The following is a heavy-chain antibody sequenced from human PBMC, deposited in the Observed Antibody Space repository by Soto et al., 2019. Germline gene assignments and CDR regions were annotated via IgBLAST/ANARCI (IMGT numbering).Heavy chain of an antibody. J-gene: IGHJ4*02. CDR2: IGTAGDP. D-gene: IGHD3-22*01. CDR3: ARVASSGYYYDY. CDR1: GFTFSSYD. Sequence: GGSLRLSCAASGFTFSSYDMHWVRQATGKGLEWVSAIGTAGDPYYPGSVKGRFTITRENAKNSLYLQMNSLRAGDTAVYYCARVASSGYYYDYWGQGTLVTVSS. V-gene: IGHV3-13*05.